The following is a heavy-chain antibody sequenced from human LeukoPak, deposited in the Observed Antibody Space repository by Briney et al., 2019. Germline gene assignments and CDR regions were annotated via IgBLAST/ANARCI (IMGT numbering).Heavy chain of an antibody. Sequence: GGSLRLSCAASGFTFSSYWMHWVRQAPGKGLVWVSRINSDGSSTSYADSVKGRFTISRDNSKKTLYLQMNSLRVEDTAAYYCAKEPYGSGSYPYHDYWGQGTLVTISS. CDR2: INSDGSST. J-gene: IGHJ4*02. CDR3: AKEPYGSGSYPYHDY. D-gene: IGHD3-10*01. CDR1: GFTFSSYW. V-gene: IGHV3-74*01.